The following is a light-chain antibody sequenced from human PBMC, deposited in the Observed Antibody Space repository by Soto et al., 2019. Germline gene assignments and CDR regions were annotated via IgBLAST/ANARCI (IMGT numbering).Light chain of an antibody. Sequence: EIVLTHSPGTLSLSPGERATLSCGASQSVTSNYLAWYQQKPGQAPSLLIYGASRRATGVPDRFIGSGSGTDFTLTISRLEPEDFAVYYCQHYITSLTTFGQGTKVDIK. CDR1: QSVTSNY. J-gene: IGKJ1*01. CDR3: QHYITSLTT. V-gene: IGKV3-20*01. CDR2: GAS.